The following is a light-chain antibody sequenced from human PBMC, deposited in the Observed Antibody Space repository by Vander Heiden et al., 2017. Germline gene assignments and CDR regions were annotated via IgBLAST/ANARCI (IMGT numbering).Light chain of an antibody. CDR2: SNN. Sequence: QSVLTQSPSASGTPGQRGTIAPSGSSPNIGGNTVHCSQQHPGTAPNLLIYSNNQRPSGVPDRFSGAKSGTSAALAISGLLSDDEADYYCAAWDDSLNGLVFGGGTKLTVL. J-gene: IGLJ2*01. V-gene: IGLV1-44*01. CDR3: AAWDDSLNGLV. CDR1: SPNIGGNT.